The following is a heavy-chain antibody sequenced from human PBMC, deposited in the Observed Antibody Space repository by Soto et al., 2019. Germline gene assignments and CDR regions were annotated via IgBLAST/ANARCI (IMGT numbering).Heavy chain of an antibody. CDR3: AREGRSYYDILTGLDY. CDR2: ISSSSSYI. Sequence: PGGSLRLSCAASGFTFSSYSMNWVRQAPGKGLEWVSSISSSSSYIYYADSVKGRFTISRDNAKNSLYLQMNSLRAEDTAVYYCAREGRSYYDILTGLDYWGQGTLVTVSS. CDR1: GFTFSSYS. J-gene: IGHJ4*02. V-gene: IGHV3-21*01. D-gene: IGHD3-9*01.